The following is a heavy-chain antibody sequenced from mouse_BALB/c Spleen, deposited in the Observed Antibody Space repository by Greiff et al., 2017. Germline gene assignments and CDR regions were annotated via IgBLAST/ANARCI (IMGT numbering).Heavy chain of an antibody. CDR1: GFNIKDTY. V-gene: IGHV14-3*02. Sequence: EVQLHQSGAELVKPGASVKLSCTASGFNIKDTYMHWVKQRPEQGLEWIGWIDPENGNTIYDPKFQGKASITADTSSNTAYLQLSSLTSEDTAVYYCARDGGYAMDYWGQGTSVTVSS. J-gene: IGHJ4*01. CDR2: IDPENGNT. CDR3: ARDGGYAMDY.